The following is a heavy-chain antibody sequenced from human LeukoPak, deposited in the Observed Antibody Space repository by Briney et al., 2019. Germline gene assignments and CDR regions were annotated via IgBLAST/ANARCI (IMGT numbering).Heavy chain of an antibody. CDR1: GGSISSYY. V-gene: IGHV4-59*01. J-gene: IGHJ4*02. CDR3: ARAPRGGPFDY. CDR2: IYYSGST. Sequence: PSETLSLTCTVSGGSISSYYWSWIRQPPGKGLEWIGYIYYSGSTNYNPSLKSRVTISVDTSKNQFSLKLSSVTAADTAVYYCARAPRGGPFDYWGQGTLVTVSS.